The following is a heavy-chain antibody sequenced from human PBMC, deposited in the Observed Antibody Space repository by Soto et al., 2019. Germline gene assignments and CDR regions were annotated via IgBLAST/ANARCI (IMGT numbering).Heavy chain of an antibody. CDR3: AKGGSYYYYYGVDV. Sequence: GGSLRLSCAASGFTFSCYAMSWVRQAPGKGLEWVSDIIDSGGSTYYADSVKGRFTISRDNSKSTLYLQMNSLRAEDTALYYCAKGGSYYYYYGVDVWGQGTTVTVSS. CDR1: GFTFSCYA. J-gene: IGHJ6*02. V-gene: IGHV3-23*01. CDR2: IIDSGGST.